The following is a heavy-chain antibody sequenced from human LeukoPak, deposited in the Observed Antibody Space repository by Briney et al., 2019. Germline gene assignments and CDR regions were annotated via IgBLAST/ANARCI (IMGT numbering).Heavy chain of an antibody. CDR1: GASISNYY. J-gene: IGHJ3*02. CDR3: ARVQWLADDAFDI. Sequence: SETLSLTCTVSGASISNYYWSWIRQPPGKGLEYIGYIYYSGGTNYNPSLRSRVTISVDTSKNQFSLKLSSVTAADTAVYYCARVQWLADDAFDIWGQGTMVTVSS. D-gene: IGHD6-19*01. CDR2: IYYSGGT. V-gene: IGHV4-59*12.